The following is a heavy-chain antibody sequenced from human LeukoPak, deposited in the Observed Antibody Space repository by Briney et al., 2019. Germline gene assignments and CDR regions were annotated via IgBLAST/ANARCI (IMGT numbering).Heavy chain of an antibody. Sequence: SVKVSCKASGGTFSSYAISWVRQAPGQGLEWMGWIIPILGIANYAQKFQGRVTITADKSTSTAYMELSSLRSEDTAVYYCARSADCSGGSCYQNYYGMDVWGQGTTVTVSS. CDR2: IIPILGIA. V-gene: IGHV1-69*10. CDR1: GGTFSSYA. J-gene: IGHJ6*02. D-gene: IGHD2-15*01. CDR3: ARSADCSGGSCYQNYYGMDV.